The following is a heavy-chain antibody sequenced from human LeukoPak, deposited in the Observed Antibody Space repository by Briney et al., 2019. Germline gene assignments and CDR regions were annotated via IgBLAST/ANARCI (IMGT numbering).Heavy chain of an antibody. Sequence: ASVKVSCKASGYTFTSYAMNWVRQAPGQGLEWMGWINTNTGNPTYAQGFTGRFVFSLDTSVSTAYLQISSLKAEDTAVYYCARDTLIDGSTIIDYWGQGTLVTVSS. V-gene: IGHV7-4-1*02. CDR3: ARDTLIDGSTIIDY. CDR2: INTNTGNP. D-gene: IGHD2-15*01. CDR1: GYTFTSYA. J-gene: IGHJ4*02.